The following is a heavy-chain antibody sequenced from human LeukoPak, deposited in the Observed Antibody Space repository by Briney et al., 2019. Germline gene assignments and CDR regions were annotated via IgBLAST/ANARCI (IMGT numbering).Heavy chain of an antibody. Sequence: GGSLRLSCSASGFTFSTYAMHWVRQAPGKGLEYVSAISTNGGATDYADSVKGRFTISRDNSKNTLYLQMSSLRAEDTAVYYCVKWVDILIGWGQGTLVSVSS. V-gene: IGHV3-64D*09. D-gene: IGHD3-9*01. CDR2: ISTNGGAT. CDR1: GFTFSTYA. CDR3: VKWVDILIG. J-gene: IGHJ4*02.